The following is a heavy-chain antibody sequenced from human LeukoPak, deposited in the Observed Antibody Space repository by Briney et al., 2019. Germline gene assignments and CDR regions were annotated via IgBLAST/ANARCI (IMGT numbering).Heavy chain of an antibody. Sequence: GASVKVSCKASGYTFTSYDINWVRQATGQGLEWMGWMNPNSGNTGYAQKLQGRVTMTRNTSISTAYMELSSLRSEDTAVYYGARGGGSYYYDSSGYYYGDYWGQGTLVTVSS. V-gene: IGHV1-8*01. CDR1: GYTFTSYD. J-gene: IGHJ4*02. CDR2: MNPNSGNT. CDR3: ARGGGSYYYDSSGYYYGDY. D-gene: IGHD3-22*01.